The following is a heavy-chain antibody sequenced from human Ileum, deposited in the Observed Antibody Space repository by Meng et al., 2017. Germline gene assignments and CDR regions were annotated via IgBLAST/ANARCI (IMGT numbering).Heavy chain of an antibody. D-gene: IGHD4-23*01. J-gene: IGHJ3*02. CDR2: IYHSGNT. CDR3: PGDYRGKSGAFDI. V-gene: IGHV4-59*01. CDR1: GGSMTSYY. Sequence: SETLSLTCTVSGGSMTSYYWSWIRQPPGKGLECIGNIYHSGNTNYNPSLRSRVTIAVDTSKNQFSLKLSSVTAADTAVYYCPGDYRGKSGAFDIWGQGTMVTVSS.